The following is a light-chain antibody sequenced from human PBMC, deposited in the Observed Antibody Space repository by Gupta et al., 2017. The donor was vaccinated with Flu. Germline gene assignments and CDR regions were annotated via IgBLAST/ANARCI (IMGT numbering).Light chain of an antibody. CDR1: QSVLYSSNNNNY. Sequence: DIVVTHSPDSMGATLSGRGTINCKSSQSVLYSSNNNNYLAWYQQKPGQPPKLLIYWASTRESGVPDRFSGSGSGTDFTLTISSLQAEDVAVYYCQQYYSTLLTFGGGTKVEIK. CDR2: WAS. J-gene: IGKJ4*01. CDR3: QQYYSTLLT. V-gene: IGKV4-1*01.